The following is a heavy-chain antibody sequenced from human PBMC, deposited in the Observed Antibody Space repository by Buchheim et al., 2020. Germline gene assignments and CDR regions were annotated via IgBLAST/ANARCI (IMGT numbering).Heavy chain of an antibody. J-gene: IGHJ4*02. Sequence: EVQLVESGGGLVQPGGSLRLSCGASGFSFSSYWMSWVRQAPGKGLEWVANIKEDGNHKNYVDSVKGRFIISRDNGKSSLYLQMNSLTTEDTGVYYCAREIPYGLCGFDNWGQGTL. V-gene: IGHV3-7*01. CDR2: IKEDGNHK. D-gene: IGHD4-17*01. CDR1: GFSFSSYW. CDR3: AREIPYGLCGFDN.